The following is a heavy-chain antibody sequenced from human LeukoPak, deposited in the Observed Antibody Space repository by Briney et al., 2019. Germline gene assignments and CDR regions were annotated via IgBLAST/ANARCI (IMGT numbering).Heavy chain of an antibody. CDR2: IWYDGSNK. CDR3: ARAAGWFDP. V-gene: IGHV3-33*01. J-gene: IGHJ5*02. CDR1: GFTFRSYG. Sequence: GGSLRLSCAASGFTFRSYGMHWVRQAPGKGLEWVAVIWYDGSNKYYADSVKGRFTVSRDNSKNTLYLQMNSLRAEDTAIYYCARAAGWFDPWGQGTLVTVSS.